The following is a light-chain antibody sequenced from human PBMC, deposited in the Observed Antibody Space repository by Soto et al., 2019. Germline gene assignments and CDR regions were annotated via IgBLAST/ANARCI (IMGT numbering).Light chain of an antibody. CDR2: DAS. V-gene: IGKV1-5*01. J-gene: IGKJ1*01. CDR1: QSISSW. Sequence: DIQMTQSPSPLSASVGDRVTITCRASQSISSWLAWYQQKPGKAPKLLIYDASSLESGVPSRLSGSGSGTEFTLTISSLQPDDFVTYCCQQYNSYPWTFGQGTKVEIK. CDR3: QQYNSYPWT.